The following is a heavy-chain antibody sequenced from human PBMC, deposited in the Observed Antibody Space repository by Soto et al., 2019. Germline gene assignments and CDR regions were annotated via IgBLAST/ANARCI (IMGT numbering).Heavy chain of an antibody. CDR3: ARRLIYKGYQGHAFNF. V-gene: IGHV4-39*01. CDR1: GGSVSSGNYF. D-gene: IGHD2-2*01. J-gene: IGHJ3*01. Sequence: QLQLQESGPGLVKPAETLSLNCAVSGGSVSSGNYFWGWIRQPPGKGLEGIGNIYYNGGTYYSPTRNSRVTSSVDTAQNQFSLSLTSVTAADTAVYYCARRLIYKGYQGHAFNFWGQGTLVTVSS. CDR2: IYYNGGT.